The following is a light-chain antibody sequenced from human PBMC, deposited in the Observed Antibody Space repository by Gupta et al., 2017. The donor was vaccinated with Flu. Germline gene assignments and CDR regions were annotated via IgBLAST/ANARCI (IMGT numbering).Light chain of an antibody. CDR1: QDITNY. Sequence: DIQMTQSPSSLSASVGDRVTITCQASQDITNYLNWYQQKPGKAPKLLIYDASNLEIGVPSRLSGSGSGTKCRFTSSSLQTEDIATYYGQQDENLPRTFGQGTKVE. CDR2: DAS. CDR3: QQDENLPRT. J-gene: IGKJ1*01. V-gene: IGKV1-33*01.